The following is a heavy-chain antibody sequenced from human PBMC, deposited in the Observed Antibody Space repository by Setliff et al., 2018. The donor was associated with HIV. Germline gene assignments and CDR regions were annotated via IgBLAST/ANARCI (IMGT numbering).Heavy chain of an antibody. CDR2: VYTSGST. CDR3: ARVFPPIRGAPFGAPPGAFDI. J-gene: IGHJ3*02. Sequence: ETLSLTCSVSGGSMSTYYRSWIRQPAGKRLEWIGRVYTSGSTIYNPSLRSRVTMSVDTSKSQFSLKLNSVAAADTAVYYCARVFPPIRGAPFGAPPGAFDIWGQGTMVTVSS. D-gene: IGHD3-16*01. CDR1: GGSMSTYY. V-gene: IGHV4-4*07.